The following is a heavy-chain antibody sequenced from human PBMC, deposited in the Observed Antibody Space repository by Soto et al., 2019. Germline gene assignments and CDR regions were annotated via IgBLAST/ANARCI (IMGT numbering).Heavy chain of an antibody. CDR3: ARNRDGYNYVDY. J-gene: IGHJ4*02. V-gene: IGHV3-53*01. Sequence: GGSLRLSCAASGFTVSSNYMSWVRQAPGKGLGWVSLINSGGSTYYAESVKGRFTISRDNSKNTVYLQMNRLRAGDTALYYCARNRDGYNYVDYWGQGTQVTVSS. D-gene: IGHD5-12*01. CDR2: INSGGST. CDR1: GFTVSSNY.